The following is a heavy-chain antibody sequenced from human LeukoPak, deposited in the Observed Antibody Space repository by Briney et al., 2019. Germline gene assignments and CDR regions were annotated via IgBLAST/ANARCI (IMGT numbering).Heavy chain of an antibody. CDR2: IYYSGST. J-gene: IGHJ4*02. D-gene: IGHD3-22*01. Sequence: PSETLSLTCAVYGGSFSGYYWSWIRQHPGKGLEWIGYIYYSGSTYYNPSLKSRVTISVDTSKNQFSLKLSSVTAADTAVYYCAREIKNYYDSSGYFDYWGQGTLVTVSS. CDR3: AREIKNYYDSSGYFDY. CDR1: GGSFSGYY. V-gene: IGHV4-31*11.